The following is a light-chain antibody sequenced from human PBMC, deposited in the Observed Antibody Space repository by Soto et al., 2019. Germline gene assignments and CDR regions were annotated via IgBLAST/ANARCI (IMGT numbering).Light chain of an antibody. CDR3: QQHNNWPPET. V-gene: IGKV3-20*01. CDR1: QSLNSSY. Sequence: VLTQAPGTLSMSPVDRATLSCMASQSLNSSYLAWYQQKPGQAPRLLIYGASSRATGIPDRFSGSGSGTDFTLTISRLEPEDFAVYYCQQHNNWPPETFGQGTKVDNK. CDR2: GAS. J-gene: IGKJ1*01.